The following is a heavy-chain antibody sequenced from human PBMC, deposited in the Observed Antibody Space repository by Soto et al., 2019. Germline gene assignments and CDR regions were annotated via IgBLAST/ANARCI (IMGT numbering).Heavy chain of an antibody. V-gene: IGHV3-21*01. CDR1: GFTFSSYS. Sequence: EVQLVESGGGLVKPGGPLRLSCAASGFTFSSYSMNWVRQAPGKGLEWVSSISSSSSYIYYADSVKGRFTISRYNAKNSLYLQMNSLRAEDTAVYYCARATRVIEMATNPYYFDYWGQGTLVTVSS. D-gene: IGHD5-12*01. CDR3: ARATRVIEMATNPYYFDY. CDR2: ISSSSSYI. J-gene: IGHJ4*02.